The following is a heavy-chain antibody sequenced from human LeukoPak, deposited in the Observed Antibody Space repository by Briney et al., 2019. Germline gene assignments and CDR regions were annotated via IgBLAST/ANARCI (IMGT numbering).Heavy chain of an antibody. Sequence: ASVKVSCKASGGTFSSYTISWVRQAPGQGLEWMGRIFPILGIANYAQKFQGRVTITADKSTSTAYMELSSLRSEDTAVYYCARDRDSGYDFDYYMDVWGKGTTVTVSS. CDR3: ARDRDSGYDFDYYMDV. CDR1: GGTFSSYT. J-gene: IGHJ6*03. CDR2: IFPILGIA. D-gene: IGHD5-12*01. V-gene: IGHV1-69*04.